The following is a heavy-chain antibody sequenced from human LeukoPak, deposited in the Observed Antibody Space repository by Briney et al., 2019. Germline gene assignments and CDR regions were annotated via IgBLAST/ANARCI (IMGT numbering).Heavy chain of an antibody. J-gene: IGHJ4*02. CDR1: GFTFSSYW. D-gene: IGHD5-18*01. Sequence: GGSLRLSCAASGFTFSSYWMHWVRQAPGKGLVWVSRINSDGSSTSYADSVKGRFTTSRDNAKNSLYLQMNSLRVEDTAVYYCARVAMGRGWDSPNDYWGQGTLVTVSS. CDR3: ARVAMGRGWDSPNDY. V-gene: IGHV3-74*01. CDR2: INSDGSST.